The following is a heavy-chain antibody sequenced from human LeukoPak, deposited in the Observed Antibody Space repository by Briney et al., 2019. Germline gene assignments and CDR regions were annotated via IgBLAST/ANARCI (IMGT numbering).Heavy chain of an antibody. Sequence: PGRSLRLSCAASGFTFDDYAMHWVRQAPGKGLEWVSGISWNSGSIGYADSVKGRFTISRDNAKNSLYLQMNSLRAEDTALYYCAKGGEWIQLWLIDYWGQGTLVTVSS. CDR1: GFTFDDYA. CDR3: AKGGEWIQLWLIDY. V-gene: IGHV3-9*01. J-gene: IGHJ4*02. CDR2: ISWNSGSI. D-gene: IGHD5-18*01.